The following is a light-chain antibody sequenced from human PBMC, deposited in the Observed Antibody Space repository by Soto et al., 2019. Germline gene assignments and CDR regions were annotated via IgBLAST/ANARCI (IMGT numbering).Light chain of an antibody. J-gene: IGLJ2*01. CDR3: CSYAGTYTPL. Sequence: QSVLTQPRSVSGSPGQSVTISCTGTSSDVGGYNYVSWYQHNPGKAPKLMIFDVSARPSGVPDRFSGSKSANTASLTISGLQAEDEADYYCCSYAGTYTPLFGGGTKLTLL. CDR2: DVS. V-gene: IGLV2-11*01. CDR1: SSDVGGYNY.